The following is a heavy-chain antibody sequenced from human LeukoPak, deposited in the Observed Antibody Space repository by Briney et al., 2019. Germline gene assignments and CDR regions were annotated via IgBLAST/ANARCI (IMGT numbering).Heavy chain of an antibody. CDR1: GGTFSSYA. CDR3: ARDRPMVRGVINPGPNPFDY. J-gene: IGHJ4*02. CDR2: IIPIFGTA. Sequence: GASVKVSCKASGGTFSSYAISWVRQAPGQGLEWMGGIIPIFGTANYAQKFQGRVTITADKSTSTAYMELSSLRSEDTAVYYCARDRPMVRGVINPGPNPFDYWGQGTLATVSS. D-gene: IGHD3-10*01. V-gene: IGHV1-69*06.